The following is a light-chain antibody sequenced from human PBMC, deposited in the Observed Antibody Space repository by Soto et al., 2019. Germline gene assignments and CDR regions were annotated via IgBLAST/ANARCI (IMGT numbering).Light chain of an antibody. CDR1: SNDVSGYNY. Sequence: QSALTQPPSASGSPGQSVTISCTGTSNDVSGYNYVSWYQQHPGKAPKLIIYEVNKRPSGVPDRFSGSKSGNTASLTVSGLQAEDEADYYCSSYSRSNNVVFGGGTKLTVL. J-gene: IGLJ2*01. CDR3: SSYSRSNNVV. CDR2: EVN. V-gene: IGLV2-8*01.